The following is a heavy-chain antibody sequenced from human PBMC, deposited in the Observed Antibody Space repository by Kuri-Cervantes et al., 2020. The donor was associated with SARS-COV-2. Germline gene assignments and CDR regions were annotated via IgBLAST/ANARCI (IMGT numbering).Heavy chain of an antibody. Sequence: SGKVSCKASGGTFSSYAISWVRQALGQGLEWMGRIIPILGTANYAQKFQGRVTITADKSTSTAYMELSSLRSEDTAVYYCARDSSVAVWGQGTLVTVSS. CDR3: ARDSSVAV. D-gene: IGHD6-19*01. J-gene: IGHJ4*02. V-gene: IGHV1-69*04. CDR1: GGTFSSYA. CDR2: IIPILGTA.